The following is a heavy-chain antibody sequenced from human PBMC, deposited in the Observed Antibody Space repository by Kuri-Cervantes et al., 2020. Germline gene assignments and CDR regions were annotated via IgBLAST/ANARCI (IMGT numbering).Heavy chain of an antibody. CDR1: GFTFSSSW. D-gene: IGHD3-22*01. Sequence: GGSLRLSCAASGFTFSSSWMHWVCQAPEKGLEWVADIKCDGSEKYYVDSVKGRLTISRDNAKNSLYLQMNSLRAEDTAVYYCARAHYYDSSGYFLNYYGMDVWGQGTTVTVSS. CDR3: ARAHYYDSSGYFLNYYGMDV. J-gene: IGHJ6*02. V-gene: IGHV3-52*01. CDR2: IKCDGSEK.